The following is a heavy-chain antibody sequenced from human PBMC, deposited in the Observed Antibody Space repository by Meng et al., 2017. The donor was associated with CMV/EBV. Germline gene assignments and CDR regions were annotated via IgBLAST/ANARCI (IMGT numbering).Heavy chain of an antibody. J-gene: IGHJ4*02. V-gene: IGHV3-23*01. CDR3: ARGNYDFWSGYSDTFDY. Sequence: GESLKISCAASGFTFDDYAMHWVQQAPGKGLEWVSGISGSGGSTYYADSVKGRFTISRDNSKNTLYLQMNSLRAEDTAVYYCARGNYDFWSGYSDTFDYWGQGTLVTVSS. CDR1: GFTFDDYA. CDR2: ISGSGGST. D-gene: IGHD3-3*01.